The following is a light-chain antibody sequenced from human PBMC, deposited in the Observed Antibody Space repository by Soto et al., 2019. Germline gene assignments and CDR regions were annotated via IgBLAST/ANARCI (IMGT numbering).Light chain of an antibody. Sequence: DIQINQCPPTLTGSVGRSGTITSRASRTIGSWLAWYQQKPGKAPKLHIYKASTLKSGVPLRFSGSGSGTSFTLTISSVQPEDFATYYCQQLLSYPITFGQGTRLEIK. V-gene: IGKV1-5*03. J-gene: IGKJ5*01. CDR3: QQLLSYPIT. CDR1: RTIGSW. CDR2: KAS.